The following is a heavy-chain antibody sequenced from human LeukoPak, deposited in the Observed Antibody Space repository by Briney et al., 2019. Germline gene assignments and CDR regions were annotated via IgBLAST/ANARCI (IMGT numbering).Heavy chain of an antibody. CDR2: INHSGST. Sequence: KPSETLSLTCAVYGGSFSGYYWSWIRQPPGKGLEWIGEINHSGSTNYNPSLKSRVTISVDTSKNQFSLKLSSVTAADTAVYYCARGLGRTAYYYYGMDVWGQGTTVTVSS. CDR1: GGSFSGYY. D-gene: IGHD1-26*01. V-gene: IGHV4-34*01. CDR3: ARGLGRTAYYYYGMDV. J-gene: IGHJ6*02.